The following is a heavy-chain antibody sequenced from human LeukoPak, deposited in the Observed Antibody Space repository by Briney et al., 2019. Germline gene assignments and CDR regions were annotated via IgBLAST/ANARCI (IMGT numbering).Heavy chain of an antibody. CDR2: INHSGST. V-gene: IGHV4-34*01. Sequence: SETLSLTCAVYGGSFSGYYWSWIRQPPGKGLEWIGEINHSGSTNYNPSLKSRVTISLDTSKNQFSLRLSSVTAADTAVYYCAKSGYNRFDYWGQGTLVTVSS. CDR3: AKSGYNRFDY. D-gene: IGHD5-24*01. J-gene: IGHJ4*02. CDR1: GGSFSGYY.